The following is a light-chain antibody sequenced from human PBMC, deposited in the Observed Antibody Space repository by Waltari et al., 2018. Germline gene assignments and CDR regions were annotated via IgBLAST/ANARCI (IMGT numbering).Light chain of an antibody. CDR3: QNHERLPAV. CDR2: GAF. V-gene: IGKV3-20*01. Sequence: EIVLTQSPGTLSLSPGERATLSCRASQSIGRYLIWYQQKPGQAPRLLIYGAFTRAAGIPDRFSGSGSGTDFSLTISRLEPEDFAVYYCQNHERLPAVFGRGTKVEIK. CDR1: QSIGRY. J-gene: IGKJ1*01.